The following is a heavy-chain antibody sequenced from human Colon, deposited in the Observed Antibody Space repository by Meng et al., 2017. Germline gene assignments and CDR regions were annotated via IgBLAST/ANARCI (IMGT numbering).Heavy chain of an antibody. Sequence: QVQLGGSGGGWLKLGGSLRLSCAASGFIFSDYYMAWIRQTPGKGLEWVSYISTTGSIAYYADSVKGRFTISGDNAKNSVYLQMNSLRAEDTAVYYCASGDDYWGQGTLVTVSS. CDR2: ISTTGSIA. CDR1: GFIFSDYY. J-gene: IGHJ4*02. V-gene: IGHV3-11*01. D-gene: IGHD3-3*01. CDR3: ASGDDY.